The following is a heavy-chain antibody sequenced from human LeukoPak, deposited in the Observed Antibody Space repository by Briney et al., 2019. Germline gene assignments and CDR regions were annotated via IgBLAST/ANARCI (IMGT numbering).Heavy chain of an antibody. J-gene: IGHJ5*02. D-gene: IGHD3-22*01. Sequence: ASVKVSCKASGYTFTSYYMYWVRQAPGQGPEWMGIINPSGGSTSYAQKFQGRVTMTRDTSTSTVYMELSSLRSEDTAVYYCARVFDSSGYYVRGWFDPWGQGTLVTVSS. CDR2: INPSGGST. V-gene: IGHV1-46*01. CDR3: ARVFDSSGYYVRGWFDP. CDR1: GYTFTSYY.